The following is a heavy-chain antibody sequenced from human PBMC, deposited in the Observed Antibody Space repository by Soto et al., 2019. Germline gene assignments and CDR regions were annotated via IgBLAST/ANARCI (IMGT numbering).Heavy chain of an antibody. D-gene: IGHD3-16*02. CDR1: GFSLNTSGVG. CDR2: IYWDDDK. J-gene: IGHJ3*02. V-gene: IGHV2-5*02. CDR3: AHSYDYVWGTYRSADAFDI. Sequence: QITFTESGPTLVKPTQTLTLTCTFSGFSLNTSGVGVGWIRQPPGKALEWLALIYWDDDKRYSPSVKRRLTITKDTSKNQVLLTMTSMDPVDTATYFCAHSYDYVWGTYRSADAFDIWGQGTMVTVSS.